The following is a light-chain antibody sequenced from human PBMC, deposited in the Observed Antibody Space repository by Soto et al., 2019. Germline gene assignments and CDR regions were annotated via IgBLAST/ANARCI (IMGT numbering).Light chain of an antibody. J-gene: IGKJ1*01. CDR1: QSVSIW. CDR2: KSS. V-gene: IGKV1-5*03. Sequence: DIQMTQSPATLSASLGDRATITCRASQSVSIWLAWYQQKPGRAPKLLIYKSSILESGVPSRFSGSGSGTEFTLTISSLQPDDFATYYCQQFNTSPWTFGQGTKVDIK. CDR3: QQFNTSPWT.